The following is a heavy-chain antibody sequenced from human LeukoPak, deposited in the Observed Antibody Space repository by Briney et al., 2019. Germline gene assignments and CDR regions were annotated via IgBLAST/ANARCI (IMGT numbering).Heavy chain of an antibody. CDR2: ISWNSGSI. CDR3: AKDMSAYYDSSGYPDY. D-gene: IGHD3-22*01. CDR1: GFTFDDYA. J-gene: IGHJ4*02. V-gene: IGHV3-9*01. Sequence: SGRSLRLSCAASGFTFDDYAMHWVRQAPGKGLEWVSGISWNSGSIGYADSVKGRFTISRDNAKNSLYLQMNSLRAEDTALYYCAKDMSAYYDSSGYPDYWGQGTLVTVSS.